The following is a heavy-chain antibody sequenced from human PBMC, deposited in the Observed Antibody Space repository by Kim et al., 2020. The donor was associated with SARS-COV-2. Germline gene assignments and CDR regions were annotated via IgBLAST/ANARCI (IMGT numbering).Heavy chain of an antibody. Sequence: SETLSLTCTVSGGSISSYYWSWIRQPPGKGLEWIGYIYYSGSTNYNPSLKSRVTISVDTSKNQFSLKLSSVTAADTAVYYCARSGPFVVANPPDLWGRGTLVTVSS. V-gene: IGHV4-59*01. CDR3: ARSGPFVVANPPDL. CDR2: IYYSGST. CDR1: GGSISSYY. J-gene: IGHJ2*01. D-gene: IGHD2-15*01.